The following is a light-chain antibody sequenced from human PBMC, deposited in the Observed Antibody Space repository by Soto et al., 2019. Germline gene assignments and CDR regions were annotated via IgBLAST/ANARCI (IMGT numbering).Light chain of an antibody. CDR2: ATS. CDR1: QSVSTNY. CDR3: QQYGNSPRYS. V-gene: IGKV3-20*01. J-gene: IGKJ2*03. Sequence: EIVLTQSPATLSLSLGERATLSCRASQSVSTNYFAWYQQKPGQAPRLLIYATSSRATGIPDRFSGSGSGTDFTLTISRLEPDDFAVYYCQQYGNSPRYSFGQGTKLEIK.